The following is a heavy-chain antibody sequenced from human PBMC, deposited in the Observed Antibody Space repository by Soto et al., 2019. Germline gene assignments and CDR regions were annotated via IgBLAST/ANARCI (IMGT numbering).Heavy chain of an antibody. V-gene: IGHV4-31*03. CDR2: IYYSGST. J-gene: IGHJ4*02. CDR1: GASISSGGYY. Sequence: QVHLQESGPGLLKPSQTLSLTCTVSGASISSGGYYWTWIRQHPGKGLEWIGYIYYSGSTYSNPSLQCRVTISVDTSKNQFYLKLSSVTAADTAVYYCARDPLNCGQGTLVTVSS. CDR3: ARDPLN.